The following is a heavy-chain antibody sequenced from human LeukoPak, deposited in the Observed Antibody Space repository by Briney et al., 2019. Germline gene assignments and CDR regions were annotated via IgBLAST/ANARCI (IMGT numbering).Heavy chain of an antibody. J-gene: IGHJ4*02. CDR2: IWCDGSNK. CDR1: GFTFSSYG. CDR3: ARAGYCSGGSCYGKDY. V-gene: IGHV3-33*01. Sequence: QTGGSLRLSCAASGFTFSSYGMHWVRQAPGKGLEWVAVIWCDGSNKYYADSVKGRFTISRDNSKNTLYLQMNSLRAEDTAVYYCARAGYCSGGSCYGKDYWGQGTLVTVSS. D-gene: IGHD2-15*01.